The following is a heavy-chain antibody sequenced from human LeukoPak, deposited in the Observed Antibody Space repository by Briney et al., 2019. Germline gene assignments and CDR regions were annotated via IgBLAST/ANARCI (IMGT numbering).Heavy chain of an antibody. V-gene: IGHV4-34*01. J-gene: IGHJ5*02. D-gene: IGHD6-13*01. CDR1: GGSFSGYY. Sequence: SETLSLTCAVYGGSFSGYYWSWIRQPPGKGLEWIGEINHSGSTNYNPSLKSRVTISVDTSKNQFSLKLSSVTAADTAVYYCARFQGIAAAGESWFDPWGQGTQVTVSS. CDR2: INHSGST. CDR3: ARFQGIAAAGESWFDP.